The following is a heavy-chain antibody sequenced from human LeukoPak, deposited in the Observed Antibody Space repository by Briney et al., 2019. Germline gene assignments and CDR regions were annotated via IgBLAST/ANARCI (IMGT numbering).Heavy chain of an antibody. V-gene: IGHV4-34*01. D-gene: IGHD3-9*01. CDR3: ARGGAGLRYFDWLSSWFDH. CDR1: GGSFSGYY. CDR2: INHSGST. J-gene: IGHJ5*02. Sequence: SETLSLTCAVYGGSFSGYYWSWLRQPPGKGLEWFGEINHSGSTNYNPSLKRRVTISVDTSKNQFSLKLSSVTAADTAVYYCARGGAGLRYFDWLSSWFDHWGQGTLVTVSS.